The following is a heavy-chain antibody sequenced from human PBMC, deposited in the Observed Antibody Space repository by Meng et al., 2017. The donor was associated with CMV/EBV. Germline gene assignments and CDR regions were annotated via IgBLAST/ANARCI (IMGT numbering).Heavy chain of an antibody. CDR1: GFTFSSYW. V-gene: IGHV3-7*01. D-gene: IGHD1-1*01. CDR2: IKQDGSEK. CDR3: ASTTGTVNY. Sequence: LRLSCSASGFTFSSYWMSWVRQAPGKGLEWVANIKQDGSEKYYVDSVKGRFTISRDNAKNSLYLQMNSLRAEDTAVYYCASTTGTVNYWGQGTLVTVSS. J-gene: IGHJ4*02.